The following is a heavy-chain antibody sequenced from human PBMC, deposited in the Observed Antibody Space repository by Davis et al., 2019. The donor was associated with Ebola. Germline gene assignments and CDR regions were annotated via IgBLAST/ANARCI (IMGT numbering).Heavy chain of an antibody. CDR2: IKQDGSEK. Sequence: GGSLRLSCAASGLTVSSNFMTWVRQAPGKGLEWVANIKQDGSEKYYVDSVKGRFTISRDNAKNSLYLQMNSLRAEDTAVYYCAREVAVANFDYWGQGTLVTVSS. J-gene: IGHJ4*02. CDR1: GLTVSSNF. V-gene: IGHV3-7*01. D-gene: IGHD6-19*01. CDR3: AREVAVANFDY.